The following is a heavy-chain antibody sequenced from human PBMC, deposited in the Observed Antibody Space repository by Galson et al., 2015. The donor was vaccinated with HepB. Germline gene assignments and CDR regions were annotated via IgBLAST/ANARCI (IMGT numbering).Heavy chain of an antibody. D-gene: IGHD1-7*01. V-gene: IGHV3-21*01. CDR1: GFTFSSYS. Sequence: SLRLSCAASGFTFSSYSLNWVRQAPGKGLEWDSSISSRSTYKYYADSVRGRFTISRDDAKNSLYLRMNSLRAEDTAVYYCARVLGNSQTREDYWGQGTLVTVSS. J-gene: IGHJ4*02. CDR2: ISSRSTYK. CDR3: ARVLGNSQTREDY.